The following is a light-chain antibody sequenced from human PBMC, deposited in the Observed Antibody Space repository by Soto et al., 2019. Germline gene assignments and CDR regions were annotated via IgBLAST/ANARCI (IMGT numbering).Light chain of an antibody. V-gene: IGKV3-20*01. CDR1: QSVSSSY. CDR2: GAS. Sequence: EIVLTQSPGTLSLSPGERATLSCRASQSVSSSYLAWYQQRPGQALRLLIYGASSRATGIPDRFSGSASGTDFTLTISRLEPEDFAVYYCQQYGSSPLTFGGGTKVEIK. J-gene: IGKJ4*01. CDR3: QQYGSSPLT.